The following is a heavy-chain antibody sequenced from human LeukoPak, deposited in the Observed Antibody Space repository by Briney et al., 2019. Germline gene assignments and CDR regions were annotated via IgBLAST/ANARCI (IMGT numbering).Heavy chain of an antibody. V-gene: IGHV3-23*01. CDR2: ISGSGGST. J-gene: IGHJ4*02. CDR1: GFTFSSYA. Sequence: GGSLRLSCAASGFTFSSYAMSWVRQAPGKGLEWVSAISGSGGSTYYADSVKGRFTISRDNSKNTLYLQMNSLRAEDTAVYYCAKDLGQGTIFGVVIMPAYWGQGTLVTVSS. D-gene: IGHD3-3*01. CDR3: AKDLGQGTIFGVVIMPAY.